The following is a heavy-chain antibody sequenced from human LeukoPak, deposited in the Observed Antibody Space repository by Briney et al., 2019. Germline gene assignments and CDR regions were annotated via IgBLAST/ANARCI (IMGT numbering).Heavy chain of an antibody. CDR3: AKVKWELRTDWFDP. J-gene: IGHJ5*02. D-gene: IGHD1-26*01. Sequence: PGGSLRLSCAASGFTFSSYGMHWVRQAPGKGLEWVAFIRYDGSNKYYADSVKGRFTISRDKSKNTLYLQMNSLRAEDTAVYYCAKVKWELRTDWFDPWGQGTLVTVSS. V-gene: IGHV3-30*02. CDR2: IRYDGSNK. CDR1: GFTFSSYG.